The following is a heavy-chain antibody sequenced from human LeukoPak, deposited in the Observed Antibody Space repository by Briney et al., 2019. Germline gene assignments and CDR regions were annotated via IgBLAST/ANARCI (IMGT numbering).Heavy chain of an antibody. CDR1: GFTFSTYA. D-gene: IGHD5-24*01. Sequence: GGSLRLSCVASGFTFSTYALTWVRQAPGRGLEWVSAISGSGETTFYADSVKGRFTISRANSKNTLFLQMNSLRAEDTAVYYCAKGVGGYKIFEYWGQGTLVTVAS. V-gene: IGHV3-23*01. CDR3: AKGVGGYKIFEY. CDR2: ISGSGETT. J-gene: IGHJ4*02.